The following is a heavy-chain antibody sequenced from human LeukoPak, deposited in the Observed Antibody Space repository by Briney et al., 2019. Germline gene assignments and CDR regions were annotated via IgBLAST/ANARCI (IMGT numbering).Heavy chain of an antibody. J-gene: IGHJ4*02. CDR2: IPGSGGAT. D-gene: IGHD3-16*01. Sequence: PGGSLRLSCEASGFTFSSYAIRWVRQAPGTGLEWVSSIPGSGGATYYADSVRGRFSISRDSSKNTVYLQMNSLRVEDTAVYYCARDRTNPYDYGYFDLWGQGTLVTVSA. CDR1: GFTFSSYA. V-gene: IGHV3-23*01. CDR3: ARDRTNPYDYGYFDL.